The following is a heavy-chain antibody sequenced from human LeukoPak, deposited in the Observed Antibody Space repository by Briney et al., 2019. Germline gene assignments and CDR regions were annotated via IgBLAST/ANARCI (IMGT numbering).Heavy chain of an antibody. V-gene: IGHV3-30*01. Sequence: GGSLRLSCAASGFTFSSYAMHWVRQAPGKGLEWVAVISYDGSNKYYADSVKGRFTISRDNSNCARGAWSLGVAAATTRPPNVLKTIDYWGQGTLVTVSS. D-gene: IGHD2-15*01. J-gene: IGHJ4*02. CDR3: LKTIDY. CDR1: GFTFSSYA. CDR2: ISYDGSNK.